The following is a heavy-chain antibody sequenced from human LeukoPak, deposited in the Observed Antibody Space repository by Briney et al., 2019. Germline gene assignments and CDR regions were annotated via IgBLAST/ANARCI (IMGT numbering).Heavy chain of an antibody. Sequence: GGSLRLSCAASGFTFSSYAMSWVRQAPGNGLEWVSAISGSGGSTYYADSVKGRFTISRDNSKNTLYLQMNSLRAEDTAVYYCAKDPLVLMVYANWFDPWGQGTLVTVSS. CDR2: ISGSGGST. V-gene: IGHV3-23*01. D-gene: IGHD2-8*01. J-gene: IGHJ5*02. CDR3: AKDPLVLMVYANWFDP. CDR1: GFTFSSYA.